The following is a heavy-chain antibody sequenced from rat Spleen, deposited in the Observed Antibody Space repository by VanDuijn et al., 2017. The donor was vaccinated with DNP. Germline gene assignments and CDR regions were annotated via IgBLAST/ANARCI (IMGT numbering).Heavy chain of an antibody. J-gene: IGHJ2*01. CDR2: IWNTGGT. CDR3: ARVPNTYYVMDA. Sequence: QVQLKESGPGLVQPSQTLSLTCTVAGFSLTRYNVHWVRQPPGKGLEWMGVIWNTGGTRYNSALKSRLCISKDTSKSQVFLKMNSLQTEDTATYYCARVPNTYYVMDAWGQGVMVTVSS. V-gene: IGHV2-41*01. CDR1: GFSLTRYN. D-gene: IGHD1-9*01.